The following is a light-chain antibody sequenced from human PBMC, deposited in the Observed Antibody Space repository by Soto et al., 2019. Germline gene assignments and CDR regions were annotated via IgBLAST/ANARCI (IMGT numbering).Light chain of an antibody. CDR2: ASS. CDR1: QGISSY. Sequence: DIPLTQSPSFLSASVGDRVTITCRASQGISSYLAWYQQTPGKAPKLLIYASSTLQSGVPSRFSGSGSGTAFTITISSLQPEDCATYYCQQLNTFPVTFGQGTRLDI. V-gene: IGKV1-9*01. J-gene: IGKJ5*01. CDR3: QQLNTFPVT.